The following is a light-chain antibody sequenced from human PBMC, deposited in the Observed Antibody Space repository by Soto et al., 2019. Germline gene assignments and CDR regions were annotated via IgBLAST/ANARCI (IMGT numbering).Light chain of an antibody. CDR1: ELSKQY. CDR2: KDS. J-gene: IGLJ1*01. V-gene: IGLV3-25*02. CDR3: QSSDDTGNYYR. Sequence: SYELTQTPSGSLSPGQTARITCSGDELSKQYVYWYQQKPGQAPVLVIYKDSERASGIPERFSASSSGTTVTLTISGVRAEDEADYYCQSSDDTGNYYRFGTATKVTVL.